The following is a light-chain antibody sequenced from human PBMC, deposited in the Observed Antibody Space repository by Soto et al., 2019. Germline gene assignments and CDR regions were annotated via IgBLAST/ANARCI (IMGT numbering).Light chain of an antibody. CDR1: SSDVGSYNL. CDR2: EGS. Sequence: QSVRTQPCSLTVYPGQSITISCTGTSSDVGSYNLVSWYQQHPGKAPKLMIYEGSKRPSGVSNRFSGSKSGNTASLTISGLQAEDEADYYCCSYAGSSTFVYVFGTVTKVTVL. CDR3: CSYAGSSTFVYV. J-gene: IGLJ1*01. V-gene: IGLV2-23*03.